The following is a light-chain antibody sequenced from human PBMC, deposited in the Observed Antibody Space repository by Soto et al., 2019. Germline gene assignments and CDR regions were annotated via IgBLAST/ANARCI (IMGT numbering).Light chain of an antibody. CDR3: SSYTRSSPYV. CDR2: DVS. V-gene: IGLV2-14*01. Sequence: QSALTQPASVSGSPGQSITISCTGTSSDVGGYNYVSWYQQHPGKAPKLMIYDVSNRPSGVSNRFSVSKSGNTASLTISGLQAEDEADYYCSSYTRSSPYVFGTGTKLTVL. CDR1: SSDVGGYNY. J-gene: IGLJ1*01.